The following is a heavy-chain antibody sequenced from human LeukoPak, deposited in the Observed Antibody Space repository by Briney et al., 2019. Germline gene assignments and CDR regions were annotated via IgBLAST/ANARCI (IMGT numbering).Heavy chain of an antibody. CDR2: IYYSGST. D-gene: IGHD5-18*01. CDR3: ASSRVYSYGRYGY. Sequence: WETLSLTSTVSGGSISSYYWSWIRQPPGKGLEWIGYIYYSGSTNYNPSLKSRVTISVDTSKNQFSLKLSSVTAADTAVYYCASSRVYSYGRYGYWGQGTLVTVSS. CDR1: GGSISSYY. V-gene: IGHV4-59*01. J-gene: IGHJ4*02.